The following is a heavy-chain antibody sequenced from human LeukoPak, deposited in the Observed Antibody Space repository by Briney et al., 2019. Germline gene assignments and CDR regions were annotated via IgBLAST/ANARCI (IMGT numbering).Heavy chain of an antibody. CDR3: ARVSTNYFDY. D-gene: IGHD5/OR15-5a*01. J-gene: IGHJ4*02. CDR2: ISSDGNSI. CDR1: AFTFSFYE. V-gene: IGHV3-48*03. Sequence: PGGSLRLSCAASAFTFSFYEMSWVRQAPEMGLEWVAYISSDGNSIHYADSVKGRFTISRDSAKESLYLHINSLRAEDTAIYYCARVSTNYFDYWGEGALVTVSS.